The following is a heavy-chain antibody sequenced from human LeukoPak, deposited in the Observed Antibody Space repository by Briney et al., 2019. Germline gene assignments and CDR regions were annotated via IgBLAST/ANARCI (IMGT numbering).Heavy chain of an antibody. CDR1: GYTFTSYY. Sequence: ASVKASCKASGYTFTSYYMHWVRQAPGQGLEWMGIINPSGGSTSYAQKFQGRVTMTRDMSTSTVYMELSSLRSEDTAVYYCASGTAIAAAGDYWGQGTLVTVSS. CDR2: INPSGGST. D-gene: IGHD6-13*01. V-gene: IGHV1-46*01. CDR3: ASGTAIAAAGDY. J-gene: IGHJ4*02.